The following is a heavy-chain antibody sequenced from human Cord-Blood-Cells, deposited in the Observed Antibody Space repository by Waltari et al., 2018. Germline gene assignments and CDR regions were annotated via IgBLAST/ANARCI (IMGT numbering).Heavy chain of an antibody. Sequence: QVQLQQWGAGLLTPSETLSLTCAVYGGSFSVYYWSWIRQPPGKGLEWIGEINHSGSTNYNPSLKSRVTISVDTSKNQFSLKLSSVTAADTAVYYCARGYSNYNWFDPWGQGTLVTVSS. J-gene: IGHJ5*02. CDR1: GGSFSVYY. D-gene: IGHD4-4*01. CDR2: INHSGST. CDR3: ARGYSNYNWFDP. V-gene: IGHV4-34*01.